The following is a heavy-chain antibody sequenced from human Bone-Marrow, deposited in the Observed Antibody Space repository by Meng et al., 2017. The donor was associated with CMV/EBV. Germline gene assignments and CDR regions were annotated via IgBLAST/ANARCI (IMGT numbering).Heavy chain of an antibody. CDR1: GFTFSNAW. Sequence: ESLSLTCAASGFTFSNAWMSWVRQAPGKGLEWVGRIKSKTDGGTTDYAAPVKGRFTISRDDSKNTLYLQMNSLKTEDTAVYYCTTVGYCSSTSCSHFDYWGQGTLVTVSS. CDR2: IKSKTDGGTT. J-gene: IGHJ4*02. V-gene: IGHV3-15*01. CDR3: TTVGYCSSTSCSHFDY. D-gene: IGHD2-2*01.